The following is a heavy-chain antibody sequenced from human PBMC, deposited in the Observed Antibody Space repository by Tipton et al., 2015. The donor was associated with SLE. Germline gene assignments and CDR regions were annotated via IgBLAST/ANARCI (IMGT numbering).Heavy chain of an antibody. Sequence: SLRLSCAASGFTFSSYGMHWVRQAPGKGLEWVAFIRYDGSNKYYADSVKGRFTISRDNSKNTLYLQMNGLRAEDTAVYYCAKAPPRYLGGYSGYAGGMDVWGQGTTVTVSS. CDR1: GFTFSSYG. V-gene: IGHV3-30*02. D-gene: IGHD5-12*01. J-gene: IGHJ6*02. CDR2: IRYDGSNK. CDR3: AKAPPRYLGGYSGYAGGMDV.